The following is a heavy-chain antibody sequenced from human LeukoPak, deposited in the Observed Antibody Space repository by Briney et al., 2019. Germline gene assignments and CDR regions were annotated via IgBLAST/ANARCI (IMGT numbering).Heavy chain of an antibody. CDR1: GLTFSSYS. D-gene: IGHD6-19*01. J-gene: IGHJ4*02. CDR3: AKLYPGIAVAGTVDY. Sequence: GGSLTLSCAASGLTFSSYSMSWVRQAPGKGLEWVSAISGSGGSTYYADSVKGRFTISRDNSKNTLYLQMNSLRAEDTAVYYCAKLYPGIAVAGTVDYWGQGTLVTVSS. V-gene: IGHV3-23*01. CDR2: ISGSGGST.